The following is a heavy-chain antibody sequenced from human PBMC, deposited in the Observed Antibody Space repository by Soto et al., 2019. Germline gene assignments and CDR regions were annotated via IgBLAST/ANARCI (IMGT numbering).Heavy chain of an antibody. D-gene: IGHD3-10*01. CDR2: IWYDGSNK. Sequence: QVQLVESGGGVVQPGRSLRLSCAASGFTFSSYGMHWVRQAPGKGLAWVAVIWYDGSNKYYADSVKGRFTISRDNSKKTLYLQMNSLRAEDTAVYYCAGFGARTYYYYGMDVWGQGTTVTVSS. CDR3: AGFGARTYYYYGMDV. J-gene: IGHJ6*02. CDR1: GFTFSSYG. V-gene: IGHV3-33*01.